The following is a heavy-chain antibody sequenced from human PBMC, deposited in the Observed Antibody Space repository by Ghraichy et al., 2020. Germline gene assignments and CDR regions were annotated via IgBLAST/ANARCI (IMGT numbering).Heavy chain of an antibody. CDR2: ISYDGGDK. D-gene: IGHD3-9*01. CDR1: VFTFSNYG. J-gene: IGHJ4*02. CDR3: AKAVLRYDLLTGYYDH. V-gene: IGHV3-30*18. Sequence: GGSLRLSCAASVFTFSNYGMHWVRQAPGKGLEWVAAISYDGGDKHYVDSVKGRYTISRDNSRSTLFLQMNSLRAADTAVYYCAKAVLRYDLLTGYYDHWGQGTLVAVSS.